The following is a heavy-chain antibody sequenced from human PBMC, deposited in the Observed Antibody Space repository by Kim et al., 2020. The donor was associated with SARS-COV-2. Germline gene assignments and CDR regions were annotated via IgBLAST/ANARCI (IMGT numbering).Heavy chain of an antibody. D-gene: IGHD7-27*01. V-gene: IGHV3-48*02. J-gene: IGHJ5*02. CDR2: ISYSTATI. CDR3: VPHGLGCFDP. Sequence: GGSLRLSCAASGLTLSTYDMSWVRQAPGKGLEWLSFISYSTATIYYADSVKGRFTISRDNVKNSLYLQMNSLRDEDTAVYYCVPHGLGCFDPCGQGTLVT. CDR1: GLTLSTYD.